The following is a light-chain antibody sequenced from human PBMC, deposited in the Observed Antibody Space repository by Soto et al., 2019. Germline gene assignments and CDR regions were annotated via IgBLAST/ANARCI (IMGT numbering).Light chain of an antibody. CDR2: DAS. CDR1: QSDGIT. J-gene: IGKJ1*01. Sequence: EIEMTPSPANLSVSPGERAPQACRSSQSDGITLTWYQQKPGQAPRLLIYDASNRAMGVPARFSGSGSGTELTLTIISLQSEDVAVYHCQQYDIWPPWTFGQGTKVEI. CDR3: QQYDIWPPWT. V-gene: IGKV3-15*01.